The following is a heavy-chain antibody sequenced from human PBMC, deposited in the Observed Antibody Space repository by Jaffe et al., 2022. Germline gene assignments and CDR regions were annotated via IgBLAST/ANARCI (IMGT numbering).Heavy chain of an antibody. D-gene: IGHD2-21*01. Sequence: QLQLLQSGSGLVTPAETLSLTCSVFGGSISSGASSWSWIRQPPGKGLEWIGHIYSSGATFYNPSLGGRASIAADTSKNEFSLQLTSVTAADTAVYFCARGTYLQFTQSVNWFDPWGQGTPVTVSS. CDR2: IYSSGAT. V-gene: IGHV4-30-2*01. CDR1: GGSISSGASS. CDR3: ARGTYLQFTQSVNWFDP. J-gene: IGHJ5*02.